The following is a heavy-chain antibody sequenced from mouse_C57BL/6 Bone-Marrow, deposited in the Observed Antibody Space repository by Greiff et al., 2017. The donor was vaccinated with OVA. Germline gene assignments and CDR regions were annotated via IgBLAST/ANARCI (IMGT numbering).Heavy chain of an antibody. Sequence: QVQLQQPGAELVMPGASVKLSCKASGYTFTSYWMHWVKQRPGQGLEWIGEIDPSDSYTNYNQKFKGKSTLTVDKSSSTAYMQLSSLTSEDSAVDYCARWDYYGSSPAWFAYWGQGTLVTVSA. CDR2: IDPSDSYT. D-gene: IGHD1-1*01. CDR1: GYTFTSYW. J-gene: IGHJ3*01. V-gene: IGHV1-69*01. CDR3: ARWDYYGSSPAWFAY.